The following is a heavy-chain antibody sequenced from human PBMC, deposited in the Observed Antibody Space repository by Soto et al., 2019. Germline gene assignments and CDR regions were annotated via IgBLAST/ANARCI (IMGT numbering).Heavy chain of an antibody. J-gene: IGHJ6*03. V-gene: IGHV3-33*01. D-gene: IGHD3-10*01. CDR1: GFTFSSYG. Sequence: VQLVESGGGVVQPGRSLRLSCAASGFTFSSYGMHWVRQAPGKGLEWVAVIWYDGSNKYYADSVKGRFTISRDNSKNTLYLQMNSLRAEDTAVYYCAREFYGSGSYSSYMDVWGKGTTVTVSS. CDR3: AREFYGSGSYSSYMDV. CDR2: IWYDGSNK.